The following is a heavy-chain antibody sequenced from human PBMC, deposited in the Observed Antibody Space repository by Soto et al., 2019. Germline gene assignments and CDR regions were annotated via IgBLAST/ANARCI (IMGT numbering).Heavy chain of an antibody. CDR3: TRRGFSTYYYDSSVYYPLDY. D-gene: IGHD3-22*01. Sequence: GGSLRLSCAASGFTFSGSAMHGVRQASGKGLECVGRIRSKANSYATAYAASVKGRFTISRDDSKNTAYLQMNSLKTEDTAVYYFTRRGFSTYYYDSSVYYPLDYCGQRILVIVS. CDR2: IRSKANSYAT. V-gene: IGHV3-73*01. J-gene: IGHJ4*02. CDR1: GFTFSGSA.